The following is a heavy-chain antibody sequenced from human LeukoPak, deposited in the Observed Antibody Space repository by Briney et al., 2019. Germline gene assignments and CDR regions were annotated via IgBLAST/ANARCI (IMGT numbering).Heavy chain of an antibody. V-gene: IGHV3-30*02. CDR2: IRYDGSNK. CDR1: GLTFSSYG. Sequence: GGSLRLSCAASGLTFSSYGMHWVRQAPGKGLEWVAYIRYDGSNKYYADSVKGRFTISRDNSKNTLYVQMNSLRTEDTAVYYCARGGKRAVAGTRSPQYFQHWGQGTLVTVSS. D-gene: IGHD6-19*01. J-gene: IGHJ1*01. CDR3: ARGGKRAVAGTRSPQYFQH.